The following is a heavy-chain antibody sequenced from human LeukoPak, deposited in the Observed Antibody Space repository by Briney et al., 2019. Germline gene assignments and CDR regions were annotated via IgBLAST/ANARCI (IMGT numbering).Heavy chain of an antibody. CDR2: IYHSGST. J-gene: IGHJ4*02. CDR3: VAARESWLFDY. CDR1: GYSISSGYY. V-gene: IGHV4-38-2*02. Sequence: SETLSLTCTVSGYSISSGYYWGWIRQPPGKGLEWIGSIYHSGSTYYNPSLKSRVTISVDTSKNQFSLKLSSVTAADTAVYYSVAARESWLFDYWGQGTLVTVSS. D-gene: IGHD6-6*01.